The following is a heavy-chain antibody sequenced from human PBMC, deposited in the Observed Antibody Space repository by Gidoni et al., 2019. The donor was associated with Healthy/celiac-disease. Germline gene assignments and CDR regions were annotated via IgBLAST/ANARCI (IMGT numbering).Heavy chain of an antibody. CDR1: GFTFSSYA. V-gene: IGHV3-23*01. Sequence: EVQLLESGGSLVQPGGSLRLSCAASGFTFSSYAMSWVRQAPGKGLEWVSAISGSGGSTYYADSVKGRFTISRDNSKNTLYLQMNSLRAEDTAVYYCAKDIRVRGSERVGYWGQGTLVTVSS. CDR3: AKDIRVRGSERVGY. CDR2: ISGSGGST. J-gene: IGHJ4*02. D-gene: IGHD3-10*01.